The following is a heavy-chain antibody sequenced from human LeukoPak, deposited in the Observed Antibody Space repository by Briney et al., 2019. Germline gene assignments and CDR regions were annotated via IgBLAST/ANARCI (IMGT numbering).Heavy chain of an antibody. J-gene: IGHJ5*02. Sequence: YMXXVRQAPGXGLXWMGWINPNSGGTNYAQKFQGRVTMTRDTSISTAYMELSRLRSDDTAVYYCASSGYCSSASCYSGFDPWGQGTLVTVSS. D-gene: IGHD2-2*01. V-gene: IGHV1-2*02. CDR3: ASSGYCSSASCYSGFDP. CDR1: Y. CDR2: INPNSGGT.